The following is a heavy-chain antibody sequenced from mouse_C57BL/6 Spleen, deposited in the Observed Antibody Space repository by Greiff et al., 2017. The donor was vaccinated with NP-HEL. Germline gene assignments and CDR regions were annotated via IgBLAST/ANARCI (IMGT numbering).Heavy chain of an antibody. CDR3: ARGGITTVVATYFDY. D-gene: IGHD1-1*01. V-gene: IGHV1-64*01. CDR1: GFTFNGYW. J-gene: IGHJ2*01. CDR2: IHPDGGST. Sequence: VQLQQPGAELVKPGASVKLSCTASGFTFNGYWMHWVKQRPEQGLEWIGMIHPDGGSTKYNEKFKSKATLTVDTSSSTAYLQLSSLTSEDSAVYYCARGGITTVVATYFDYWGQGTTLTVSS.